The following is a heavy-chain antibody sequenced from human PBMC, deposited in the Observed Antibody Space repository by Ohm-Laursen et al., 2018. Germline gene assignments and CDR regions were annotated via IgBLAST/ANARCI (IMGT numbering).Heavy chain of an antibody. D-gene: IGHD7-27*01. Sequence: SVKVSCKASGYTFTSYGISWVRQAPGQGLEWMGWSNPHNANRNFAQKFQGRVTMTADTSTNTAYMELRGLRSDDSAVYYCARESLAGVRYYYGMDVWGQGTTVTVSS. CDR2: SNPHNANR. J-gene: IGHJ6*02. CDR1: GYTFTSYG. CDR3: ARESLAGVRYYYGMDV. V-gene: IGHV1-18*01.